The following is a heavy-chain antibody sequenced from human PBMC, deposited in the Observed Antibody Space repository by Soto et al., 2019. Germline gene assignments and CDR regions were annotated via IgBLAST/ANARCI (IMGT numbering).Heavy chain of an antibody. CDR3: ARDGKQWPEGALDY. CDR2: ISYDGSNK. V-gene: IGHV3-30-3*01. D-gene: IGHD6-19*01. J-gene: IGHJ4*02. Sequence: QVQLVESGGGVVQPGRSLRLSCAASGFTFSSYAMHWVRQAPGKGLEWVAVISYDGSNKYYADSVKGRFTISRYNSKNTLYLQMNSLRAEDTAVYYCARDGKQWPEGALDYWGQGTLVTVSS. CDR1: GFTFSSYA.